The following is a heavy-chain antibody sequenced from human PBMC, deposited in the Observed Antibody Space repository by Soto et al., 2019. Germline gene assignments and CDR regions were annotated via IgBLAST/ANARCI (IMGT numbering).Heavy chain of an antibody. J-gene: IGHJ6*02. D-gene: IGHD3-10*01. CDR3: AGGGVRGVVTRTRDYYGMDV. CDR2: IYPGDSDT. CDR1: GYNFANYW. V-gene: IGHV5-51*01. Sequence: GQSLKISCKGSGYNFANYWIGWVRQMPGKGLEWMGIIYPGDSDTRYSPSFQGQVTISADKSISTAYLQWSSLKASDTAMYYCAGGGVRGVVTRTRDYYGMDVWGQGTTVTVSS.